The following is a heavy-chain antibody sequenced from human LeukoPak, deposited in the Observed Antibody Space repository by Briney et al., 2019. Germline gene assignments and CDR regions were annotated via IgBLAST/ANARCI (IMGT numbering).Heavy chain of an antibody. D-gene: IGHD3-10*01. CDR1: GGSISSGDYY. CDR2: IYYSGST. CDR3: ARHPVLLSTRRTYGMDV. Sequence: SETLSLTCTVSGGSISSGDYYWSWIRQPPGKGLEWIGYIYYSGSTYYNPSLKSRVTISVDTSKNQFSLKLSSVTAADTAVYYCARHPVLLSTRRTYGMDVWGQGTTVTVSS. J-gene: IGHJ6*02. V-gene: IGHV4-30-4*01.